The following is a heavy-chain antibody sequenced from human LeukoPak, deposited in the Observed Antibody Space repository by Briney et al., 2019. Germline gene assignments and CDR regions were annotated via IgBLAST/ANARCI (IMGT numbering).Heavy chain of an antibody. CDR1: GDSFTTYW. Sequence: GESLKISCKTSGDSFTTYWIAWGRQMPGKGLEWMGIIYPGDSDTRYNPSFQGQITISAEKSISTAYLQWNSLKASDTAMYYCARPLGYCSRTSCYDAFDIWGQGTMVTVFS. J-gene: IGHJ3*02. CDR2: IYPGDSDT. CDR3: ARPLGYCSRTSCYDAFDI. V-gene: IGHV5-51*01. D-gene: IGHD2-2*01.